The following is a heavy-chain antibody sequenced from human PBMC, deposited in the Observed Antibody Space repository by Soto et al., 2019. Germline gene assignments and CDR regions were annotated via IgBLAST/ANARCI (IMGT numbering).Heavy chain of an antibody. D-gene: IGHD3-16*01. CDR3: ARIVGGLIDY. CDR1: GDSIRGITFY. V-gene: IGHV4-31*03. CDR2: IYHSGST. Sequence: PSETLSLTCTVSGDSIRGITFYWTWIRQRPGKGLEWIGYIYHSGSTYYNPSLKSRLTISVDTSNNQFSLNLTSVTAADTAVYYCARIVGGLIDYWGQGTLVTVSS. J-gene: IGHJ4*02.